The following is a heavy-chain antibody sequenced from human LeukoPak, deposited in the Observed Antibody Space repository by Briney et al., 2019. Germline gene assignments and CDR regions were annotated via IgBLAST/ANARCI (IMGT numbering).Heavy chain of an antibody. CDR2: IYTSGST. CDR1: GGSTISYY. CDR3: ARIGRIAARPAYYMDV. V-gene: IGHV4-4*07. J-gene: IGHJ6*03. Sequence: PSETRSLTCTVPGGSTISYYWGWIRRPPGKELDWIGLIYTSGSTNYNPSLKSRVTMSVDTSKNQFSLKLSSVTAADTAVYYCARIGRIAARPAYYMDVWGKGTTVTVSS. D-gene: IGHD6-6*01.